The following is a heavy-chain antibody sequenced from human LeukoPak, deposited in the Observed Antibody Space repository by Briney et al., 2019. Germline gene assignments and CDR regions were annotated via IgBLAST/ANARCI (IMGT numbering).Heavy chain of an antibody. J-gene: IGHJ4*02. CDR3: ATFSGYDWGG. D-gene: IGHD5-12*01. CDR1: GYTFTSYY. Sequence: ASVKVSCKASGYTFTSYYMHWVRQAPGQGLEWMGIINPSGGSTSYAQKFQGRVTMTRDTSISAAYMELSRLRSDDTAVYYCATFSGYDWGGWGQGTLVTVSS. V-gene: IGHV1-46*01. CDR2: INPSGGST.